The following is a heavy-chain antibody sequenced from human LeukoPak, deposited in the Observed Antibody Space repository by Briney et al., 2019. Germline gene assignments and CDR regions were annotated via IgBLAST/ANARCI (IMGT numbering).Heavy chain of an antibody. CDR2: IYSGGST. Sequence: GGSLRLSCAASGFTVSSNYMSWVRQAPGKGLEWVSVIYSGGSTYYADSVKGRFTISRDNSKNTLYLQMNSLRAEDTAVYYCARESGELLPPYPFDIWGQGTMVTVSS. CDR1: GFTVSSNY. D-gene: IGHD3-10*01. J-gene: IGHJ3*02. CDR3: ARESGELLPPYPFDI. V-gene: IGHV3-66*01.